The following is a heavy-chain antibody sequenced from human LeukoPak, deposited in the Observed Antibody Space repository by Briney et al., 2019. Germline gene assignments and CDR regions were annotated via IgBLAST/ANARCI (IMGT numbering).Heavy chain of an antibody. CDR1: GYTFTSYG. J-gene: IGHJ4*02. D-gene: IGHD6-13*01. CDR3: ARDSAAAGGTYFDY. Sequence: RASVKVSCKASGYTFTSYGISWVRQAPGQGLEWMGWISAYNGNTNYAQKLQGRVTMTTDTSTSTAYMELRSLRSDDTAVYYCARDSAAAGGTYFDYWGQGTLVTVSS. V-gene: IGHV1-18*01. CDR2: ISAYNGNT.